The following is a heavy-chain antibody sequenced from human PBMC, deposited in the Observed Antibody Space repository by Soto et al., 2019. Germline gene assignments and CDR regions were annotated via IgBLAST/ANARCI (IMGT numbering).Heavy chain of an antibody. Sequence: SGPTLVNPTQTLTLTCTFSGFSLSTSGMCVSWIRQPPGKALEWLALIDWDDDKYYSTSLKTRLTISKDTSKNQVVLTMTNMDPVDTATYYCARIYYYDSSGYYFDYWGQGTLVTVSS. CDR2: IDWDDDK. V-gene: IGHV2-70*01. J-gene: IGHJ4*02. D-gene: IGHD3-22*01. CDR1: GFSLSTSGMC. CDR3: ARIYYYDSSGYYFDY.